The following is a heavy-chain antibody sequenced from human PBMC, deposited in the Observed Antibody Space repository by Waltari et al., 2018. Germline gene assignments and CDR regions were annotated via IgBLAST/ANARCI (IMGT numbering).Heavy chain of an antibody. V-gene: IGHV1-18*01. CDR1: GYTFTSYG. CDR3: ARDKYDFWSGYLGGLFDY. D-gene: IGHD3-3*01. CDR2: ISAYNGNT. Sequence: QVQLVQSGAEVKKPGASVKVSCKASGYTFTSYGISWVRQAPGHGLEWMGWISAYNGNTNYAQKRQGRVTMTTDTSTSTAYMELRSLRSDDTAVYYCARDKYDFWSGYLGGLFDYWGQGTLVTVSS. J-gene: IGHJ4*02.